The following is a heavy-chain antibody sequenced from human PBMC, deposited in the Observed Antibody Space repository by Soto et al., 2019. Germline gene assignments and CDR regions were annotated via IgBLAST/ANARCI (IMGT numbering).Heavy chain of an antibody. J-gene: IGHJ4*02. CDR3: ARARDRGGYYQGFDY. CDR1: GFTFSDCY. V-gene: IGHV3-11*01. CDR2: IFSSGDTK. D-gene: IGHD3-10*01. Sequence: QVQLVESGGGLVKPGGSLRLSCEASGFTFSDCYMSWIRQAPGKGLEWVSYIFSSGDTKYYADSVKGRFTISRDNAKNSLERQMDSLRAEDTAVYYCARARDRGGYYQGFDYWGQGTLVTVSS.